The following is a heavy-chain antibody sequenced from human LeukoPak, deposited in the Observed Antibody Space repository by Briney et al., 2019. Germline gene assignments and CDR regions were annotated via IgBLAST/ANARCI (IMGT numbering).Heavy chain of an antibody. J-gene: IGHJ5*02. D-gene: IGHD6-13*01. CDR2: IHTSGST. CDR1: GDSISSYY. Sequence: PSETLSLTCTVSGDSISSYYWSWIRQPAGKGLEWIGRIHTSGSTNHNPSLTSRVTMSVDTSKNQFSLKLSSVTAADTAVYYCARDRFSSSFNWFDPWGQGTLVTVSS. CDR3: ARDRFSSSFNWFDP. V-gene: IGHV4-4*07.